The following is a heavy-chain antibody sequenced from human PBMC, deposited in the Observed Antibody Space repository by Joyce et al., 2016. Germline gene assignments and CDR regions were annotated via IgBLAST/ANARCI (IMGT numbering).Heavy chain of an antibody. J-gene: IGHJ4*02. CDR1: GFTFGDYG. D-gene: IGHD4-11*01. CDR2: ISYDGRNQ. Sequence: AQLAQSGGGVVQPGRYLILACAASGFTFGDYGMHWVRQAPSGGLEWVAVISYDGRNQFYAYSVKGRFTISRDNSKSTLYLQMASLRAEDTAVYYCAKDSTYSKGYVFDHWGQGTLVTVSS. V-gene: IGHV3-30*18. CDR3: AKDSTYSKGYVFDH.